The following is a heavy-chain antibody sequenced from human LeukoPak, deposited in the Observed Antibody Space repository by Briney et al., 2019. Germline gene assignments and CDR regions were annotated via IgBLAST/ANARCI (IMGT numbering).Heavy chain of an antibody. Sequence: GGSLRLSCAASGFTFSSYGMHWVRQAPGKGLEWVAFIRYDGSNKYYADSVKGRFTISRDNSKNTLYLQMNSLRAEDTAVYYCARGDNVVSTAILLLRYWGQGTLVAVSS. CDR3: ARGDNVVSTAILLLRY. CDR2: IRYDGSNK. D-gene: IGHD2-21*02. V-gene: IGHV3-30*02. CDR1: GFTFSSYG. J-gene: IGHJ1*01.